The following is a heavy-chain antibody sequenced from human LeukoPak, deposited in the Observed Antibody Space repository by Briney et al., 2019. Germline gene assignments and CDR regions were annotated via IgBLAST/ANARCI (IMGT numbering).Heavy chain of an antibody. CDR3: ARRGTTVVVDY. J-gene: IGHJ4*02. D-gene: IGHD1-7*01. CDR2: INHSGST. Sequence: PSETLSLTCAVYGGSFSGYYWSWIRQPPGKGLEWIGEINHSGSTNYNPSLRSRVTISVDTSKNQFSLNLTSVTAADTAVYYCARRGTTVVVDYWGQGTLVIVSS. V-gene: IGHV4-34*01. CDR1: GGSFSGYY.